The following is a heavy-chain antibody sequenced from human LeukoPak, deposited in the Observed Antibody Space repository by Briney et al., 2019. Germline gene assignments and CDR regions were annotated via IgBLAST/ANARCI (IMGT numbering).Heavy chain of an antibody. CDR2: ISGSGGGT. CDR1: GFTFSRYA. Sequence: PGGSLRLSCATSGFTFSRYAMSWVRQAPGKGRGWVSGISGSGGGTYYADSVKGRFAISRDNSKNTLDLQMNSLRAEDTAVYYCVQEGPRGLAFDICGQGTKVTVSS. V-gene: IGHV3-23*01. CDR3: VQEGPRGLAFDI. J-gene: IGHJ3*02.